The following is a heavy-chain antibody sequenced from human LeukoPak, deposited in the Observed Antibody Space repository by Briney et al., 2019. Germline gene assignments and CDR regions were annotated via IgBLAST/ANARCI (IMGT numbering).Heavy chain of an antibody. V-gene: IGHV4-34*08. CDR2: INHSGST. J-gene: IGHJ4*02. Sequence: GSLRLSCAASGFTFSNAWMSWVRQAPGKGLEWIGEINHSGSTNYNPSLKSRVTISVDTSKNQFSLKLSSVTAADTAVYYCAGLVGRYSSGLYYYYFDYWGQGTLVTVSS. D-gene: IGHD3-22*01. CDR1: GFTFSNAW. CDR3: AGLVGRYSSGLYYYYFDY.